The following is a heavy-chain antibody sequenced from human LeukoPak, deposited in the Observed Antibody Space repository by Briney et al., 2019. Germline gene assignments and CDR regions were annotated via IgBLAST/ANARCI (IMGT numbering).Heavy chain of an antibody. D-gene: IGHD3-9*01. Sequence: PGGSLRLSCAASGFTFSSYSMIWVRQAPGKGLEWVSSISSSSSYIYYADSVKGRFTISRDNAKNSLYLQMNSLRAEDTAVYYCASHDILTGYSRDYWGQGTLVTVSS. CDR3: ASHDILTGYSRDY. CDR1: GFTFSSYS. J-gene: IGHJ4*02. V-gene: IGHV3-21*01. CDR2: ISSSSSYI.